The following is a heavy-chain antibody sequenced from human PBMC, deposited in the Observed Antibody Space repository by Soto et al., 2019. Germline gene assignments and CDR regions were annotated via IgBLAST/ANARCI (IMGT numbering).Heavy chain of an antibody. V-gene: IGHV2-5*02. CDR1: GFSLSTSGVG. D-gene: IGHD2-2*01. J-gene: IGHJ3*01. CDR2: IYWDGEK. Sequence: QITLKESGPALVKPTQTLTLTCTFSGFSLSTSGVGVGWIRQPPGKALEWLALIYWDGEKRYSPSQKSRLAITTDSRKIRVVLTMTSLDPVDTATSYCALFIVVAPSDVFAVWGQGTMVAVSS. CDR3: ALFIVVAPSDVFAV.